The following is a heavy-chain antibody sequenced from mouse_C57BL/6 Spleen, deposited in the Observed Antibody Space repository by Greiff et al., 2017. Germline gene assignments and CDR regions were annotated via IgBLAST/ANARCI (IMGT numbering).Heavy chain of an antibody. Sequence: VQLQQPGAELVRPGTSVKLSCKASGYTFTRYWMHWVKQRPGQGLEWIGVIDPSDSYTNYNQKFKGKATLTVDTSSSTAYMQLSSLTSEDSAVYYCARYGEYGGYAMDYWGQGTSVTVSS. CDR1: GYTFTRYW. J-gene: IGHJ4*01. CDR3: ARYGEYGGYAMDY. CDR2: IDPSDSYT. D-gene: IGHD1-1*02. V-gene: IGHV1-59*01.